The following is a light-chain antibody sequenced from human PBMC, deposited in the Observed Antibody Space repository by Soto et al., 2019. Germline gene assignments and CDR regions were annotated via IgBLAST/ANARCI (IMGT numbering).Light chain of an antibody. CDR1: SSDVGGYNY. CDR2: DVS. J-gene: IGLJ1*01. CDR3: CSYAGSYRV. Sequence: QSVLTQPRSVSGSPGQSVNISCTGTSSDVGGYNYVSWYQQHPGKAPKLMIYDVSKRPSGVPDRFSGSKSGNTASLTISGLQAEDEADYYCCSYAGSYRVFGTGTKLTVL. V-gene: IGLV2-11*01.